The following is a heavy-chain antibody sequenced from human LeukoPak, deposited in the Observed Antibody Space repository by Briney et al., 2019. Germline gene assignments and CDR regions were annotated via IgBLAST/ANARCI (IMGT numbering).Heavy chain of an antibody. V-gene: IGHV3-21*01. CDR2: ISSSSSYI. D-gene: IGHD5-18*01. J-gene: IGHJ4*02. CDR3: ARDGYSSDYFDY. CDR1: GFTFSSYA. Sequence: GGSLRLSCAASGFTFSSYAMSWDRQAPGKGLEWVSSISSSSSYIYYADSVKGRFTISRDNAKNSLYPQMNSLRAEDTAVYYCARDGYSSDYFDYWGQGTLVTVSS.